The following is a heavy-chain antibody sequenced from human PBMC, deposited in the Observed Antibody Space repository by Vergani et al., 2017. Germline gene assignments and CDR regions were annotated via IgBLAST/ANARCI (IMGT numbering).Heavy chain of an antibody. V-gene: IGHV3-23*01. J-gene: IGHJ4*02. Sequence: EVQLLESGGGLVQPGGSLRLSCAASGFTFSSYAMSWVRQAPGKGLEWVSAISGSGGSTYYADSVKGRFTISRDNSKNTLYLQMNSLRADDTAVYYCTKGRRGYTGYLFDYWGQGTMATVCS. CDR1: GFTFSSYA. CDR3: TKGRRGYTGYLFDY. CDR2: ISGSGGST. D-gene: IGHD3-16*02.